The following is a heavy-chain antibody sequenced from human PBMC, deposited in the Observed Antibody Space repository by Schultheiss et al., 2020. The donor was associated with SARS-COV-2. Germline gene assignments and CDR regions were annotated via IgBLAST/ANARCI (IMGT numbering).Heavy chain of an antibody. CDR1: GGSIISGGYY. CDR3: ARADSGYYYYYYMDV. Sequence: SETLSLTCTVSGGSIISGGYYWSWIRQHPGKGLEWIGYIYYSGSTYYNPSLKSRVTISVDTSKNQFSLKLSSVTAADTAVYYCARADSGYYYYYYMDVWGKGTTVTVSS. CDR2: IYYSGST. J-gene: IGHJ6*03. D-gene: IGHD5-12*01. V-gene: IGHV4-31*03.